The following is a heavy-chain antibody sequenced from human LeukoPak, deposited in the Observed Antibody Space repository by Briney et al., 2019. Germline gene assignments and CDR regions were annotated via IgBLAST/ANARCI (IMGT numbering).Heavy chain of an antibody. J-gene: IGHJ4*02. Sequence: QASETLSLTCTVSGGSISSYYCHWIRQPPGKGLEWIAYVHNSGSTNYNPSLKSRVTISIDASKNQFSLKLDSVNAADTGVYYCARENSGWLYFDCWGQGTLVAASS. CDR1: GGSISSYY. V-gene: IGHV4-59*12. D-gene: IGHD6-19*01. CDR2: VHNSGST. CDR3: ARENSGWLYFDC.